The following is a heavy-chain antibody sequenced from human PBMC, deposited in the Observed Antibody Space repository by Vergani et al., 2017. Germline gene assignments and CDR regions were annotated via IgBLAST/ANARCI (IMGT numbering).Heavy chain of an antibody. CDR2: IDWDDDK. V-gene: IGHV2-70*15. Sequence: QVTLRESGPALVKPTQTLTLTCTFSGFSLSTSGMCVSWIRQPPGKALEWLARIDWDDDKYYSTSLKTRLTISKDTSKNQMVLTMTNMDPVDTATYYCARILGGDVAFDVWGQGTMVTVSS. CDR3: ARILGGDVAFDV. J-gene: IGHJ3*01. CDR1: GFSLSTSGMC. D-gene: IGHD3-10*01.